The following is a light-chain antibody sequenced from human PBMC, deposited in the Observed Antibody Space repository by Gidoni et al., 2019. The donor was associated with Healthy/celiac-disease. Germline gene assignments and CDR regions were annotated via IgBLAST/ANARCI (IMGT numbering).Light chain of an antibody. CDR1: QIVSSN. J-gene: IGKJ4*01. Sequence: EIVMTQSPATLSVSPGERATLSGRASQIVSSNLAWYQQKPGQAPRLLIYGASTRATGIPARFSGSGSGTEFTLTISSLQSEDFAVYYCQQYNNWPPPLTFGGGTKVEIK. CDR3: QQYNNWPPPLT. V-gene: IGKV3-15*01. CDR2: GAS.